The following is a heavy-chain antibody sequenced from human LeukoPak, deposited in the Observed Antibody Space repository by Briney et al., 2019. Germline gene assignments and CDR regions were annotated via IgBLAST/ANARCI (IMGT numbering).Heavy chain of an antibody. D-gene: IGHD6-13*01. Sequence: ASVKVSCKASGYTFTSYAMNWVRQVPGQGLEWMGIINPSGGSTSYAQKFQGRVTMTRDTSTSTVYMELSSLRSEDTAVYYCARALSIAAAGDYFDYWGQGTLVTVSS. CDR2: INPSGGST. CDR1: GYTFTSYA. J-gene: IGHJ4*02. V-gene: IGHV1-46*01. CDR3: ARALSIAAAGDYFDY.